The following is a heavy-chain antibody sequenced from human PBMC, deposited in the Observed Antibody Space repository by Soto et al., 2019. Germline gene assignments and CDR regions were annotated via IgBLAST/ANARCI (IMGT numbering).Heavy chain of an antibody. CDR2: INHSGST. D-gene: IGHD3-3*01. V-gene: IGHV4-34*01. CDR1: GGSFSGYY. CDR3: ARGLEGTHQYDPPYYMDV. Sequence: SETLSLTCAVYGGSFSGYYWSWIRQPPGKGLEWIGEINHSGSTNYNPSLKSRVTISVDTSKNQFSLKLSSVTAADTAVYYCARGLEGTHQYDPPYYMDVWGKGTTVTVSS. J-gene: IGHJ6*03.